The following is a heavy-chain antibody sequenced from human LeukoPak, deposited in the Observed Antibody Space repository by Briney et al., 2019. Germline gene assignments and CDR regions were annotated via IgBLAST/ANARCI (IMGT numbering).Heavy chain of an antibody. J-gene: IGHJ4*02. D-gene: IGHD3-22*01. V-gene: IGHV4-4*07. Sequence: SETPSLTCTVSGGSISSYYWSWIRQPAGKGLEWIGRIYTSGSTNYNPSLKSRVTMSVDTSKNQFSLKLSSVTAADTAVYYCARDLYYYDSSGYPVIDYWGQGTLVTVSS. CDR2: IYTSGST. CDR3: ARDLYYYDSSGYPVIDY. CDR1: GGSISSYY.